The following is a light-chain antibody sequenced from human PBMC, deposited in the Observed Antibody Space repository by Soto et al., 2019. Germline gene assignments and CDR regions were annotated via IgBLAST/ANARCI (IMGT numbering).Light chain of an antibody. CDR1: QSISSY. CDR2: GAS. V-gene: IGKV1-39*01. CDR3: QQSHSTPLT. Sequence: DIQMTQSPSSLSASVGDRVTITCRASQSISSYLNWYQQKPGKAPKLLIYGASSLQSGVPSRFSGSGSGTDFTLTISSLQLEDFATYYCQQSHSTPLTFGGGTKVDIK. J-gene: IGKJ4*01.